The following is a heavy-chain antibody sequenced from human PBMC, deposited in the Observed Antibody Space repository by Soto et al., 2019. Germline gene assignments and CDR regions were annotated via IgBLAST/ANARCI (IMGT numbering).Heavy chain of an antibody. Sequence: ASVKVSCKASGYTFTSYGISWVRQAPGQGLEWMGWISAYNGDTNYAQKLQGRVTMTTDTSTSTAYMELRSLRSDDTAVYYCARLRGYCSGGSCYLDFRGQGTLVTVSS. J-gene: IGHJ4*02. D-gene: IGHD2-15*01. CDR1: GYTFTSYG. V-gene: IGHV1-18*01. CDR2: ISAYNGDT. CDR3: ARLRGYCSGGSCYLDF.